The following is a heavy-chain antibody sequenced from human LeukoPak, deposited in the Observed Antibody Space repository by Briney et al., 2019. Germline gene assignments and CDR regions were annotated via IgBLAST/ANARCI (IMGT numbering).Heavy chain of an antibody. CDR3: ARGFRIVGATMPGY. J-gene: IGHJ4*02. V-gene: IGHV1-3*01. CDR2: INAGNGNT. Sequence: ASVKVSCKASGYTFTSYAMHWVRQAPGQRLEWMGWINAGNGNTKYSQKFQGRVTITRDTSASTAYMELSSLRSEDTAVYYCARGFRIVGATMPGYWGQGTLVTVSS. CDR1: GYTFTSYA. D-gene: IGHD1-26*01.